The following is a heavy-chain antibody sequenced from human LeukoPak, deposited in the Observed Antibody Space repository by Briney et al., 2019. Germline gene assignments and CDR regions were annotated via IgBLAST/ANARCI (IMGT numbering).Heavy chain of an antibody. J-gene: IGHJ5*02. CDR3: ARTTDSIAADDWFDP. CDR2: IYYSGST. Sequence: PSQTLSLTCTVSGGSISSGGYYWSWIRQHPGKGLEWIGYIYYSGSTYYNPSLKSRVTISVDTSKNQFSLKLSSVTAADTAVYYCARTTDSIAADDWFDPWGQGTLVTVSS. D-gene: IGHD6-13*01. CDR1: GGSISSGGYY. V-gene: IGHV4-31*03.